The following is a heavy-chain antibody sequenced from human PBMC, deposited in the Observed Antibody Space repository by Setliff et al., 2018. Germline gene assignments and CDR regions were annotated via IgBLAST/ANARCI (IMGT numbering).Heavy chain of an antibody. CDR3: ARGKTFFGAFIRAFDI. CDR2: IYYSGNT. Sequence: SATLSLPCSVSGGSIDSHYWSWIRQPPGKGLEWIGSIYYSGNTNYNPSLKSRVTISIDTSKNQFSLKLSSVTAADTAVYHCARGKTFFGAFIRAFDIWGQGRMVTVSS. J-gene: IGHJ3*02. D-gene: IGHD3-3*01. CDR1: GGSIDSHY. V-gene: IGHV4-59*11.